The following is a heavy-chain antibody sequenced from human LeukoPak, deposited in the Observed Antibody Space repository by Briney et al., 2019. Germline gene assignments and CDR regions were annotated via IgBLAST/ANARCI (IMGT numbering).Heavy chain of an antibody. V-gene: IGHV3-9*01. CDR3: AKDALYSGAGTGYFDY. Sequence: PGRSLRLSCAAYGFTFDDYAIDWVRQAPGKGLEWVSGISWNSGSIGYADSVKGRFTISRDNAKNSLYLQMNSLRAEDTALYYCAKDALYSGAGTGYFDYWGQGTLVTVSS. CDR2: ISWNSGSI. D-gene: IGHD6-19*01. CDR1: GFTFDDYA. J-gene: IGHJ4*02.